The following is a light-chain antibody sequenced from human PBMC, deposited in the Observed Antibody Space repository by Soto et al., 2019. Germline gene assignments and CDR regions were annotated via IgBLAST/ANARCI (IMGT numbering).Light chain of an antibody. CDR2: DAS. J-gene: IGKJ1*01. Sequence: EIVLTQSPATLSLSPGERATLSCGASQSVSTNYLAWYQQKPGLAPRLLIYDASSRATGISDRFSGSGSGTAFTLTISSLQSDDVAVYYCQQYYDWPQTFGQGTKVDI. CDR3: QQYYDWPQT. V-gene: IGKV3D-20*01. CDR1: QSVSTNY.